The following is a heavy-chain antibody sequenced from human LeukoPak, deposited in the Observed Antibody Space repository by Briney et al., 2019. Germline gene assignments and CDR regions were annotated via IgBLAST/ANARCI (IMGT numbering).Heavy chain of an antibody. Sequence: ASVKVSCKASGYTFTSYGISWVRQAPGQGLEWMGWISAYNGNTNYAQKLQGRVTITADKSTSTAYMELSSLRSEDTAVYYCASRTIAVAGTVIDYWGQGTLVTVSS. CDR3: ASRTIAVAGTVIDY. V-gene: IGHV1-18*01. J-gene: IGHJ4*02. CDR1: GYTFTSYG. D-gene: IGHD6-19*01. CDR2: ISAYNGNT.